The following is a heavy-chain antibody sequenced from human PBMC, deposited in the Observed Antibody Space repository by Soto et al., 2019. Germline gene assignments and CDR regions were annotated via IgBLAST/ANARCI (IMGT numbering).Heavy chain of an antibody. J-gene: IGHJ4*02. D-gene: IGHD1-26*01. V-gene: IGHV3-30*18. CDR1: GFTFSSYG. CDR3: AKVGGLSGSYYISSSYYFDY. Sequence: SLRLSCVASGFTFSSYGMHWVRQAPGKGLEWVAIISYDGSNTYYADSVKGRFTISRDNSKNTLYLQMNSLRAEDTSVYYCAKVGGLSGSYYISSSYYFDYWGQGTLVTVSS. CDR2: ISYDGSNT.